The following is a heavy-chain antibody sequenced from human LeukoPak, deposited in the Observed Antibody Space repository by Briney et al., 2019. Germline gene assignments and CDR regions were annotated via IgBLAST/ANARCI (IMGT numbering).Heavy chain of an antibody. J-gene: IGHJ6*03. D-gene: IGHD6-6*01. CDR1: GGSISSSSYY. Sequence: SETLSLTCTVSGGSISSSSYYWGWIRQPPGKGLEWIGSIYYSGSTYYNPSLKSRVTISVDTSKNQFSLKLTSVTTADTAVYYCVTLVSEYSSSSRYYYHYMDVWGKGTTVTVS. CDR3: VTLVSEYSSSSRYYYHYMDV. CDR2: IYYSGST. V-gene: IGHV4-39*01.